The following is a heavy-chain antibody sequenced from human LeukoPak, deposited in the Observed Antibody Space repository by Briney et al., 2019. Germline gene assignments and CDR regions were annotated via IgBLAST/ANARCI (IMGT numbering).Heavy chain of an antibody. CDR2: INPNSGGT. D-gene: IGHD5-18*01. Sequence: ASVTVSCKASGYTFTGYHMHWVRQAPGQGLEWMGWINPNSGGTNYAQKFQGRVTMTRDTSISTTYMELSRLRSDDTAVYYCARDGTWIQLWFPVPGGHMDVWGKGTTVTVSS. V-gene: IGHV1-2*02. CDR3: ARDGTWIQLWFPVPGGHMDV. CDR1: GYTFTGYH. J-gene: IGHJ6*03.